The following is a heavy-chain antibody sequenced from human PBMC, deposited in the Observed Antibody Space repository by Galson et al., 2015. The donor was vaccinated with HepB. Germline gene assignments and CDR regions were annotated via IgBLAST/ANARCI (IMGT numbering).Heavy chain of an antibody. V-gene: IGHV6-1*01. CDR3: ARVHGTIYYYAMDV. J-gene: IGHJ6*02. D-gene: IGHD1-1*01. CDR1: GDSVSNNNAA. CDR2: TYYRARWYS. Sequence: CAISGDSVSNNNAAWNWIRQSPSRGLEWLGRTYYRARWYSDYAVSVRSRITINPDTSKNQISLQLSSVTPEDTAVYYCARVHGTIYYYAMDVWGQGTTVIVSS.